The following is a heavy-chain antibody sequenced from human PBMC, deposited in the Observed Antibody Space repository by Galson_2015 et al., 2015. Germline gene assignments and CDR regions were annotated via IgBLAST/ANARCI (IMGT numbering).Heavy chain of an antibody. CDR1: GFTFSSYE. CDR3: ARSRASGWYGMDAFDI. CDR2: ISSSGSTI. D-gene: IGHD6-19*01. V-gene: IGHV3-48*03. J-gene: IGHJ3*02. Sequence: ALRLSCAASGFTFSSYEMNWVRQAPGKGLEWDSYISSSGSTIYYADSVKGRFTISRDNAKNSLYLQMNSLRAEDTAVYYCARSRASGWYGMDAFDIWGQGTMVTVSS.